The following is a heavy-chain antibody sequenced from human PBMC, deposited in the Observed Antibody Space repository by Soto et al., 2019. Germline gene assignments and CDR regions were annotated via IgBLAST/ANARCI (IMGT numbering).Heavy chain of an antibody. Sequence: PSETLSLTCAVSGGSISSSNWWSWVRQPPGKGLEWIGEIYHSGSTNYNPSLKSRVTISVDKSKNQFSLKLSSVTAADTAVYYCARTYYDILTGYYRSPYFDYWGQGTLVTVLL. D-gene: IGHD3-9*01. CDR3: ARTYYDILTGYYRSPYFDY. V-gene: IGHV4-4*02. CDR2: IYHSGST. J-gene: IGHJ4*02. CDR1: GGSISSSNW.